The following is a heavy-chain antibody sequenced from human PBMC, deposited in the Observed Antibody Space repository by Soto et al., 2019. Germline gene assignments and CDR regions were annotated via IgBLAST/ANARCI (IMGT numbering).Heavy chain of an antibody. CDR2: ISSGDDT. J-gene: IGHJ6*02. CDR3: ARNSSPGGMDV. V-gene: IGHV3-53*01. Sequence: PGGSLRLSCAASGFIVSSNYMTWVRQAPGKGLEWVSVISSGDDTYYADSMKGRFTISRDNSKNELYLQMDNLRVEDTAVYYCARNSSPGGMDVWGQGTTVTVSS. D-gene: IGHD6-13*01. CDR1: GFIVSSNY.